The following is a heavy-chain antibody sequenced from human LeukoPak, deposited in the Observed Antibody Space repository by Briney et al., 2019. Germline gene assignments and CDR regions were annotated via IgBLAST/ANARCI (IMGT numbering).Heavy chain of an antibody. Sequence: PGGSLRLSCAASGFTFNVFHMNWVRQAPGKGLEWISSITSSGTYITYADSIQGRFTISRDNAKNSLYLQMNSLRAEDTAVYYCARAGGWGQGTLVTVSS. V-gene: IGHV3-21*01. D-gene: IGHD3-10*01. CDR3: ARAGG. CDR1: GFTFNVFH. J-gene: IGHJ4*02. CDR2: ITSSGTYI.